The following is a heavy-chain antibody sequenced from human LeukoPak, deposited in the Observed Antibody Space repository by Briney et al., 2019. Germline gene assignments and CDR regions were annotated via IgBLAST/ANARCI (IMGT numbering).Heavy chain of an antibody. D-gene: IGHD3-9*01. CDR2: ISGRGGST. J-gene: IGHJ5*02. V-gene: IGHV3-23*01. Sequence: GGSLRLSCAASGFTFSSYAVSWVRQAPGVGLEWVSTISGRGGSTFYADSVKGRFTMSRDNSKNTLYLQMNSLRADDTAVYYCAKGYYDILTDYFHNWFNPWGQGTLVIVSS. CDR3: AKGYYDILTDYFHNWFNP. CDR1: GFTFSSYA.